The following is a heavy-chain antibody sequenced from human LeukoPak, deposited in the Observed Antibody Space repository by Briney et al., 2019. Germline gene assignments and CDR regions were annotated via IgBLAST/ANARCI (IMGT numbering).Heavy chain of an antibody. V-gene: IGHV4-39*01. CDR1: GGSISSGSYY. Sequence: SETLSLTCTVSGGSISSGSYYWGWIRQPPGKGLEWIGSIYYSGSTYYNPSLKSRVTISVDTSKNQFSLKLSSVTAADTAVYYCARLGNSGSHPEGPYYYGMDVWGQGTTVTVSS. CDR3: ARLGNSGSHPEGPYYYGMDV. CDR2: IYYSGST. J-gene: IGHJ6*02. D-gene: IGHD1-26*01.